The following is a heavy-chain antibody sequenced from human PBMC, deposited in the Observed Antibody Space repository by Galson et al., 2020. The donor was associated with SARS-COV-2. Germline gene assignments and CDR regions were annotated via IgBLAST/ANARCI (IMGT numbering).Heavy chain of an antibody. D-gene: IGHD1-26*01. V-gene: IGHV6-1*01. CDR3: ARDLLGAGPDCDS. J-gene: IGHJ4*02. CDR1: GDIVSSSSAA. Sequence: SHTLSLTCGISGDIVSSSSAAWNWIRQSPSRGLEWLGRTYYRSKWYNEYAVSVKGRITINPDTSKNQSSLQLNSVTPADSAVYYCARDLLGAGPDCDSWGQGTLVTVSS. CDR2: TYYRSKWYN.